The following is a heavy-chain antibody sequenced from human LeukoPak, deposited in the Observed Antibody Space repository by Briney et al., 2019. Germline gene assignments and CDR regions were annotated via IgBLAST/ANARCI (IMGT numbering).Heavy chain of an antibody. CDR2: INHSGST. V-gene: IGHV4-34*01. J-gene: IGHJ4*02. Sequence: PSETLSLTCAVYGGSFSGYYRSWIRQPPGKGLEWIGEINHSGSTNYNPSLKSRVTISVDTSKNQFSLKLSSVTAADTAVYYCATRITMVRGALYNWGQGTLVTVSS. CDR1: GGSFSGYY. D-gene: IGHD3-10*01. CDR3: ATRITMVRGALYN.